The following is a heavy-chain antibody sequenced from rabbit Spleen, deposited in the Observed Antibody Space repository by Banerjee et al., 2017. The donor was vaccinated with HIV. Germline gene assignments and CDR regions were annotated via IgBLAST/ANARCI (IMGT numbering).Heavy chain of an antibody. D-gene: IGHD8-1*01. Sequence: QSLEESGGDLVKPGASLTLTCTASGFSFSYSDYMCWVRQPPGKGPEWIACIGAGVSYTTYYATWAKGRFTISKTSSTTVTLQMTSLTAADTATYFCARDSGTSFSSYGMDLWSPGTLVTVS. J-gene: IGHJ6*01. CDR2: IGAGVSYTT. CDR3: ARDSGTSFSSYGMDL. V-gene: IGHV1S40*01. CDR1: GFSFSYSDY.